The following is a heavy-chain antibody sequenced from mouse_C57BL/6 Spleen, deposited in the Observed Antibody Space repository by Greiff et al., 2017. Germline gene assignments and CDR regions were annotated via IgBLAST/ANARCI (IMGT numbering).Heavy chain of an antibody. Sequence: VQLQQSGAELARPGASVKMSCKASGYTFTSYTMHWVKQRPGQGLEWIGYINPSSGYTKYKQKFKDKATLTAAKSSSTAYMQLSSLTSEDSAVYYCERFGSSYDAMDYWGQGTSVTVSS. CDR2: INPSSGYT. V-gene: IGHV1-4*01. D-gene: IGHD1-1*01. CDR3: ERFGSSYDAMDY. J-gene: IGHJ4*01. CDR1: GYTFTSYT.